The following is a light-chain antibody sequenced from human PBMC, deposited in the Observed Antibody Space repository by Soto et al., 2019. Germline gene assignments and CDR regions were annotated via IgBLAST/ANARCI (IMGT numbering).Light chain of an antibody. V-gene: IGKV1-5*01. J-gene: IGKJ4*01. Sequence: DIQMTQSPSTLSASVGDRVTITCRASQSISSWLAWYQQKPGKAPKLLIYDASSLKSGVPSRFSGSGSGTEFTLTISSLQPDDFATYYFQQYNTYPLTFGGGTKVEIK. CDR3: QQYNTYPLT. CDR1: QSISSW. CDR2: DAS.